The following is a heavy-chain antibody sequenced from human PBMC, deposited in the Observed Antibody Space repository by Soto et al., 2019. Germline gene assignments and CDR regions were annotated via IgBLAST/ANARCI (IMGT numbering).Heavy chain of an antibody. J-gene: IGHJ5*02. Sequence: GESLKISCKGSGYSFTSYWISWVRQMPGKGLEWMGRIDPSDSYTNYSPSFQGQVTISADKSISTAYLQWSSLKASDTAMYYCARGEVVVPAAMLSWFDPWGQGTLVTVSS. V-gene: IGHV5-10-1*04. CDR1: GYSFTSYW. CDR3: ARGEVVVPAAMLSWFDP. D-gene: IGHD2-2*01. CDR2: IDPSDSYT.